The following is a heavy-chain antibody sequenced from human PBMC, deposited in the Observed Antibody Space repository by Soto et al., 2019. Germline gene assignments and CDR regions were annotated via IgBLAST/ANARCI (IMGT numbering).Heavy chain of an antibody. CDR2: IDPSDSYT. CDR3: ARTSAAGKYYYGMDV. V-gene: IGHV5-10-1*04. CDR1: GYSFTSYW. Sequence: GESLKISCKGSGYSFTSYWIGCVRQMPGKGLEWMGRIDPSDSYTNYSPSFQGQVTISADKSISTAYLQWSSLKASDTAMYYCARTSAAGKYYYGMDVWGQGTTVTVS. J-gene: IGHJ6*02. D-gene: IGHD6-13*01.